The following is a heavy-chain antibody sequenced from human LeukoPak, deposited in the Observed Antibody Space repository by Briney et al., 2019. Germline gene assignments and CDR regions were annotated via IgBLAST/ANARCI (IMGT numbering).Heavy chain of an antibody. CDR1: GFTFSSYG. J-gene: IGHJ4*02. V-gene: IGHV3-33*01. D-gene: IGHD4-11*01. Sequence: GGSLRLSCAASGFTFSSYGMHWVRQAPGKGLEWVAVIWYDGSNKYYADSVKGRFTISRDNSKNTLYLQMNGLSAEDTAFYYCTRPLYSHYVALFDSWGLGPLVTVSS. CDR3: TRPLYSHYVALFDS. CDR2: IWYDGSNK.